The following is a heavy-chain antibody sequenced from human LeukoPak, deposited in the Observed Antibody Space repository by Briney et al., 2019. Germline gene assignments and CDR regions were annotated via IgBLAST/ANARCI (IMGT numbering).Heavy chain of an antibody. CDR3: ARGVLYYYDSSGYCDY. CDR1: GASISSYY. J-gene: IGHJ4*02. V-gene: IGHV4-4*07. Sequence: SETLSLTCTVSGASISSYYWSWIRQPAGKGLEWIGRIYVRGSTNYNPSLKSRVTISVDTSKNQLSLKLTSVTAADTAVYYCARGVLYYYDSSGYCDYWGQGTLVTVSS. D-gene: IGHD3-22*01. CDR2: IYVRGST.